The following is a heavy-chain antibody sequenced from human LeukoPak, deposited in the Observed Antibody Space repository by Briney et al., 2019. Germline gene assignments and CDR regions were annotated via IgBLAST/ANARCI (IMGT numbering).Heavy chain of an antibody. CDR1: GFNFDNFG. D-gene: IGHD3-22*01. V-gene: IGHV1-18*01. Sequence: ASVNVSCKASGFNFDNFGITWLRQAPGHGLEWMGFFSAYTGEANYSPRLQGRVSMTRDTSTNTAFLHLRSLGSDDTAVYYCARDIPESSAWYSWGQGTLITVSS. CDR3: ARDIPESSAWYS. J-gene: IGHJ4*02. CDR2: FSAYTGEA.